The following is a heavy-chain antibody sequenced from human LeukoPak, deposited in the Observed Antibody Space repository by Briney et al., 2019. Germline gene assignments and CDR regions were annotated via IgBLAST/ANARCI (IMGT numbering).Heavy chain of an antibody. CDR1: GGSFSGYY. D-gene: IGHD3-10*01. CDR3: ARGSAGRYFDY. J-gene: IGHJ4*02. V-gene: IGHV4-34*01. CDR2: INHSGST. Sequence: SETLSLTCAVYGGSFSGYYWSWIRQPPGKGLEWIGEINHSGSTNYNPPLKSRVTISVDTSKNQFSLKLSSVTAADTAVYYCARGSAGRYFDYWGQGTLVTVSS.